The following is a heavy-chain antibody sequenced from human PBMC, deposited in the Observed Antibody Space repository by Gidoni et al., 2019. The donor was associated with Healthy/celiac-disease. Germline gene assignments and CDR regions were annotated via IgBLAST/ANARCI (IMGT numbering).Heavy chain of an antibody. Sequence: QVQLVESGGGVVQPGRSRRLSGAASGFTFSSYGLHWVRQAPGKGLEWVAVILYDGSNKYYADSVKGRFTISRDNSKNTLYLQMNSLRAEDTAVYYCARAPRITMVRGVGYYYGMDVWGQGTTVTVSS. CDR1: GFTFSSYG. CDR2: ILYDGSNK. CDR3: ARAPRITMVRGVGYYYGMDV. J-gene: IGHJ6*02. D-gene: IGHD3-10*01. V-gene: IGHV3-33*01.